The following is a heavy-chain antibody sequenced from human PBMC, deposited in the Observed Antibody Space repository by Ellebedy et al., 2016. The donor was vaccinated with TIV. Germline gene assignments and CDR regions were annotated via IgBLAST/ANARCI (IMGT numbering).Heavy chain of an antibody. D-gene: IGHD6-13*01. Sequence: AASVKVSCKASGYTFTDYYLHWVRQAPGQGLEWLGWINPNSGGTNFAQEFQGWVTLTRDTTITTAYMELSSLTSEDTATAVFYCAGGGSSNWYEAFDFWGQGTLVTASS. CDR1: GYTFTDYY. J-gene: IGHJ4*02. V-gene: IGHV1-2*04. CDR3: YCAGGGSSNWYEAFDF. CDR2: INPNSGGT.